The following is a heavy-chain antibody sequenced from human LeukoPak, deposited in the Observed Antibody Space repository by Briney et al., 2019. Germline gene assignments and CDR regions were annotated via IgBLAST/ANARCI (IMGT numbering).Heavy chain of an antibody. V-gene: IGHV4-4*09. CDR3: ARLGSGWPFDY. Sequence: KPSETLSLTCTVSGGSISSDYWGWIRQPPGKGLEWIGWIYASGITNYNPSLKSRVTISVDTSKNQFSLKLTSVTAAETAVYYCARLGSGWPFDYWGQGTLVTVSS. CDR2: IYASGIT. J-gene: IGHJ4*02. D-gene: IGHD6-25*01. CDR1: GGSISSDY.